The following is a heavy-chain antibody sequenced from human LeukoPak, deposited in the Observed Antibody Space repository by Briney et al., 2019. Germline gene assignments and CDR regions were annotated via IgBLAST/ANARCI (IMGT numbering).Heavy chain of an antibody. J-gene: IGHJ4*02. Sequence: PGGSLRLSCADSGFAFSSYWMSWIRQPPGKGLEWIGEINHSGSTNYNPSLKSRVTISVDTSKNQFSLKLSSVTAADTAVYYCARGLSAAGGDLGYWGQGTLVTVSS. CDR2: INHSGST. CDR1: GFAFSSYW. V-gene: IGHV4-34*01. CDR3: ARGLSAAGGDLGY. D-gene: IGHD6-13*01.